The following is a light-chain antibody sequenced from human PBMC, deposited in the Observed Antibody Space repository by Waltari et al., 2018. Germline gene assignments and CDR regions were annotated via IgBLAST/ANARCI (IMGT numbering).Light chain of an antibody. J-gene: IGLJ3*02. CDR2: SIS. CDR1: PGPVPSGPY. Sequence: QTVVTPEPSLTVSPGGTVPLTCASSPGPVPSGPYPTWFQQKPGQAPRSLIYSISKKHSWTPARFSGSLLGGKAALTLSGAQPEDEAEYYCLLYYGDAQLGVFGGGTKLTVL. V-gene: IGLV7-43*01. CDR3: LLYYGDAQLGV.